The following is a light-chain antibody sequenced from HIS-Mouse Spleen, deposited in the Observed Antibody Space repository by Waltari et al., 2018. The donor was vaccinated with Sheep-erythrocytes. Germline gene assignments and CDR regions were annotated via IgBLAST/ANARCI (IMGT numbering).Light chain of an antibody. J-gene: IGLJ1*01. CDR3: CSYAGSYNHV. CDR2: DVS. V-gene: IGLV2-11*01. Sequence: QSALTQPRSVSGSPGQSVTISCTGTSSDVGGYNYVSWYQQHPGKAPKLMIYDVSKRPSGVPDVFSGSKSRNTASLTISGLQAEDEADYYCCSYAGSYNHVFATGTKVTVL. CDR1: SSDVGGYNY.